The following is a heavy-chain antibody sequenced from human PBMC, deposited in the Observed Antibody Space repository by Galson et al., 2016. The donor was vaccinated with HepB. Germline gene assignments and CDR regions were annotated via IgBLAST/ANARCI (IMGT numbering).Heavy chain of an antibody. CDR3: ARVPRTSALDC. CDR2: INYAGST. J-gene: IGHJ4*02. V-gene: IGHV4-31*03. Sequence: TLSLTCTVSGDSMRSGGYYWSWIRKHPVKGLEWIGYINYAGSTLYSPSLKSRVTISIDTSKNDFSLTLSSVTAADTAVYYWARVPRTSALDCWGPGTVVTVSS. CDR1: GDSMRSGGYY.